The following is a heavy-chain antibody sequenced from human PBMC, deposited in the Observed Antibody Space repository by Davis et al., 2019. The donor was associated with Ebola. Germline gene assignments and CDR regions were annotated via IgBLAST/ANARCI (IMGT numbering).Heavy chain of an antibody. CDR3: ARGDLAAAGIDY. V-gene: IGHV1-18*01. CDR2: VNTATSNT. Sequence: ASVKVSCKASGYTFTNYGISWVRQAPGQGLEWMGWVNTATSNTDSIEKVQGRVTMTTDTSTSTAYMELRNLRSDDTAVYYCARGDLAAAGIDYWGQGTLVNVSS. D-gene: IGHD6-13*01. CDR1: GYTFTNYG. J-gene: IGHJ4*02.